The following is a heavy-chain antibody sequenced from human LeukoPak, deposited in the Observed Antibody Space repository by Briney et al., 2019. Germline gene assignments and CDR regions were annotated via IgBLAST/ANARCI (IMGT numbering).Heavy chain of an antibody. Sequence: GASVKVPCKASGGTFSSYAISWVRQAPGQGLEWMGRIIPILGIANYAQKFQGRVTITADKSTSTAYMELSSLRSEDTAVYYCARDRGYCSGGSCSLDYWGQGTLVTVSS. V-gene: IGHV1-69*04. J-gene: IGHJ4*02. CDR2: IIPILGIA. CDR3: ARDRGYCSGGSCSLDY. CDR1: GGTFSSYA. D-gene: IGHD2-15*01.